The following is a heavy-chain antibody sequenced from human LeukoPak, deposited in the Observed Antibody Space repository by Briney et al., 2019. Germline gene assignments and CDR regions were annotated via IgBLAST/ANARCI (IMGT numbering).Heavy chain of an antibody. D-gene: IGHD2-2*01. CDR3: ARARGWGIVVVPAARDDAFDI. J-gene: IGHJ3*02. Sequence: PSETLSLTCAVYGGSFSGYYWSWIRQPPGKGLEWIGEINHSGSTNYNPSLKSRVTISVDTSKNQFSLKLSSVTAADTAVYYCARARGWGIVVVPAARDDAFDIWGQGTMVTVSS. CDR2: INHSGST. V-gene: IGHV4-34*01. CDR1: GGSFSGYY.